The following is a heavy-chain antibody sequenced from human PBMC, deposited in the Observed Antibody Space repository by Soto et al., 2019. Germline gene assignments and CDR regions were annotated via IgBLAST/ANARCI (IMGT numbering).Heavy chain of an antibody. CDR1: GFTFSSYA. CDR3: AKDPRIVVVPAAMGYNWFDP. J-gene: IGHJ5*02. D-gene: IGHD2-2*01. Sequence: GGSLRLSCAASGFTFSSYAMSWVRQAPGKGLEWVSAISGSGGSTYYADSVKGRFTISRDNSKNTPYLQMNSLRAEDTAVYYCAKDPRIVVVPAAMGYNWFDPWGQGTLVTVS. CDR2: ISGSGGST. V-gene: IGHV3-23*01.